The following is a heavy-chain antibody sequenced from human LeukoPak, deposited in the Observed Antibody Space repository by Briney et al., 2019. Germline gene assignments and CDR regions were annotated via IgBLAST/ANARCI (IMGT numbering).Heavy chain of an antibody. V-gene: IGHV3-7*01. Sequence: PGGSLRLSCAASGFTFSTYWMTWVRQAPGKGLEWVANIKRDGSEKYYVDSMKGRFTVSRDNAKNSLYLQMNSLRAEDTAVYYCARKLGHYYQYMDVWGKGTTVTVSS. CDR2: IKRDGSEK. CDR1: GFTFSTYW. CDR3: ARKLGHYYQYMDV. D-gene: IGHD3-3*02. J-gene: IGHJ6*03.